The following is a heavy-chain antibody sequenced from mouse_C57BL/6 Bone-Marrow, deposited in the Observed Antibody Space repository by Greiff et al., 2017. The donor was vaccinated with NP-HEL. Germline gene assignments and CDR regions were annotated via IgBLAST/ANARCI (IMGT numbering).Heavy chain of an antibody. CDR1: GYTFTSYW. Sequence: QVQLQQPGAELVKPGASVKLSCKASGYTFTSYWMQWVKQRPGQGLEWIGEIDPSDSYTNYNQKFKGKATLPVDTSSSTAYMQLSSLTSEDSAVYYCARGDYYGSSSYYFDYWGQGTTLTVSA. V-gene: IGHV1-50*01. D-gene: IGHD1-1*01. CDR2: IDPSDSYT. J-gene: IGHJ2*01. CDR3: ARGDYYGSSSYYFDY.